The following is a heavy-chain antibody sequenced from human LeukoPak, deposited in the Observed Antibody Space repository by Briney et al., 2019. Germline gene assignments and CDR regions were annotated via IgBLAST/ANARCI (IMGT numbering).Heavy chain of an antibody. CDR1: GFTFSSYA. CDR3: ARVNVTTVTYYYYYYMDV. CDR2: ISSNGGST. J-gene: IGHJ6*03. Sequence: GGSLRLSCAASGFTFSSYAMHWVRQAPGKGLEYVSAISSNGGSTYYANSVKGRFTISRDNSKNTLYLQMGSLRAEDMAVYYCARVNVTTVTYYYYYYMDVWGKGTTVTVSS. V-gene: IGHV3-64*01. D-gene: IGHD4-17*01.